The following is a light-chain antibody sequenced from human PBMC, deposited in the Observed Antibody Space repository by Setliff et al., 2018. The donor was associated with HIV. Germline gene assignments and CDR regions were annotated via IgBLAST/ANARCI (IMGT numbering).Light chain of an antibody. J-gene: IGLJ1*01. CDR2: DVI. CDR1: SSDIGTYNY. Sequence: QSALTQPRSVSGSPGQSLTFSCTGSSSDIGTYNYVSWYQQHPGEAPKLIIYDVIRRPSGAPNRFSGSKSGNTASLTISGLQTEDEADYYCCSYAGSYTYIFGTGTKVTV. V-gene: IGLV2-11*01. CDR3: CSYAGSYTYI.